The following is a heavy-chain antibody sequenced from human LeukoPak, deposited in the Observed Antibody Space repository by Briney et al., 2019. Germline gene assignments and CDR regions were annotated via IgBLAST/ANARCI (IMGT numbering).Heavy chain of an antibody. CDR3: ARAYSSSWYYFDY. CDR2: ISSGRTE. CDR1: GFTFSMHS. J-gene: IGHJ4*02. D-gene: IGHD6-13*01. Sequence: GGSLRLSCVASGFTFSMHSLNWVRQTPGKGLEWVSYISSGRTEFYADSVKGRFTISRDNAKNSLYLQMNSLRVEDTAVYYCARAYSSSWYYFDYWGQGTLVTVSS. V-gene: IGHV3-48*01.